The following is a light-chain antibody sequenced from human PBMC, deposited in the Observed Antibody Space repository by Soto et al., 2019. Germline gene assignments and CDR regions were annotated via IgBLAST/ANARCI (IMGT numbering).Light chain of an antibody. V-gene: IGLV8-61*01. CDR3: VLYMGSGITV. J-gene: IGLJ2*01. Sequence: QTVVTQEPSFSVSPGGTVTLTCGLSSGSVSTSYYPSWYQQTPGQAPRTLIYSTNTRSSGVPDRSSCSLLGNNAAPTNTGAHADDESDYYCVLYMGSGITVFGGRTKVTVL. CDR1: SGSVSTSYY. CDR2: STN.